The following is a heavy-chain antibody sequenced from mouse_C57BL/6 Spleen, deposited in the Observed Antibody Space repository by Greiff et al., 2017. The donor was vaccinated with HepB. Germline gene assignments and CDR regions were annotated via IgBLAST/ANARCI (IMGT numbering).Heavy chain of an antibody. J-gene: IGHJ4*01. D-gene: IGHD2-4*01. CDR3: ARGIYYDYPYAMDY. CDR2: IYPRDGST. Sequence: QVQLQQSGPELVKPGASVKLSCKASGYTFTSYDINWVKQRPGQGLEWIGWIYPRDGSTKYNEKFKGKATLTVDTSSSTAYMELHSLTSEDSAVYFCARGIYYDYPYAMDYWGQGTSVTVSS. V-gene: IGHV1-85*01. CDR1: GYTFTSYD.